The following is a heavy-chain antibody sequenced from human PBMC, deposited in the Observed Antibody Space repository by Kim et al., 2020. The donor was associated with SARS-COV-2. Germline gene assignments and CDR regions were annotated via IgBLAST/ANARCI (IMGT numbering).Heavy chain of an antibody. CDR1: GFTFDDYA. CDR2: ISWNSGSI. J-gene: IGHJ6*02. V-gene: IGHV3-9*01. D-gene: IGHD6-13*01. Sequence: GGSLRLSCAASGFTFDDYAMHWVRQAPGKGLEWVSGISWNSGSIGYADSVKGRFTISRDNAKNSLYLQMNSLRAEDTALYYCAKARGIAAAGTVLSYYYGMDVWGQGTTVTVSS. CDR3: AKARGIAAAGTVLSYYYGMDV.